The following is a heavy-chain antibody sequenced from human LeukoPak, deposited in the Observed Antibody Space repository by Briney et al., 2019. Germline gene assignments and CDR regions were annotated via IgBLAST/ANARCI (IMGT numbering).Heavy chain of an antibody. D-gene: IGHD3-3*01. V-gene: IGHV1-18*01. CDR1: GYTFTSYG. CDR3: ARGVVSGVRITIFGVPPLSRREFDY. CDR2: ISAYNGNT. Sequence: ASVKVSCKAPGYTFTSYGISWVRQAPGQGLEWMGWISAYNGNTNYAQKLQGRVTMTRNTSISTAYMELSSLRSEDTAVYYCARGVVSGVRITIFGVPPLSRREFDYWGQGTLVTVSS. J-gene: IGHJ4*02.